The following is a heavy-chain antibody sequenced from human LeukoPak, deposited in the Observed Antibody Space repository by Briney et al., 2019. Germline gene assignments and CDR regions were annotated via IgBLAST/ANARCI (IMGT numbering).Heavy chain of an antibody. J-gene: IGHJ4*02. CDR3: ARNRLRITMVRGVNPLDY. CDR1: GFTFSSYS. V-gene: IGHV3-21*01. CDR2: ISSSSSYI. D-gene: IGHD3-10*01. Sequence: GGSLRLSCAASGFTFSSYSMNWVRQAPGKGLEWVSSISSSSSYIYYADSVKGRFTISRDNAKNSLYLQMNSLRAEDTAVYYCARNRLRITMVRGVNPLDYWGQGTLVTVSS.